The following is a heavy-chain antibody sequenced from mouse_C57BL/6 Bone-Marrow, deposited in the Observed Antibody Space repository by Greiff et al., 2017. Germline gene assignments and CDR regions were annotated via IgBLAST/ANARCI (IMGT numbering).Heavy chain of an antibody. Sequence: VQLKESGAELVRPGASVKLSCTASGFNIKDDYMHWVKQRPEQGLEWIGWIDPENGDTEYASKFQGKATITADTSSNTAYLHLSSLTSEDTSVYYCTSRQLNYYAMDYWGQGTSVTVSS. CDR3: TSRQLNYYAMDY. J-gene: IGHJ4*01. CDR1: GFNIKDDY. CDR2: IDPENGDT. V-gene: IGHV14-4*01. D-gene: IGHD3-2*02.